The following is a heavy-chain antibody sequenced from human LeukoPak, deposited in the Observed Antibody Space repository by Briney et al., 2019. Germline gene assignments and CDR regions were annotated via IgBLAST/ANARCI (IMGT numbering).Heavy chain of an antibody. V-gene: IGHV3-21*04. J-gene: IGHJ4*02. CDR1: GFTFSSYS. CDR2: ISTSSSYI. Sequence: PGGSLRLSCAASGFTFSSYSMNWVRQAPGKGLEWVSFISTSSSYIHNADSVKGRFTISRDNAKNSLYLQMNSLRAEDTALYYCAKDIYPMVRGVTYDYWGQGTLVTVSS. D-gene: IGHD3-10*01. CDR3: AKDIYPMVRGVTYDY.